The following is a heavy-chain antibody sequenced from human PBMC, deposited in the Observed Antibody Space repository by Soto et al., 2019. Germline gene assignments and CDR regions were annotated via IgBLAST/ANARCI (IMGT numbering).Heavy chain of an antibody. CDR3: ARATSGSFDALDM. CDR1: GFTFGNYG. CDR2: IWYDGSIK. V-gene: IGHV3-33*01. J-gene: IGHJ3*02. D-gene: IGHD1-26*01. Sequence: QVQLVESGGGVVQPGRSLRLSCAASGFTFGNYGMHWVRQAPGKGLEWVAVIWYDGSIKYHADSVKGRFTISRDNSKNTVYLQMNSLRDEDTAVYYCARATSGSFDALDMWGQGTMVTVSS.